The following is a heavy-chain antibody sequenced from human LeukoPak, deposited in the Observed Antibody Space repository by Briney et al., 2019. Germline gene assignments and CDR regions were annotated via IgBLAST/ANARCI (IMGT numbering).Heavy chain of an antibody. CDR1: GFTFSSYG. CDR2: ISYDGSNK. D-gene: IGHD3-22*01. V-gene: IGHV3-30*18. J-gene: IGHJ4*02. CDR3: AKPLFTMILGVRGYFDY. Sequence: GRSLRLSCAASGFTFSSYGMHWVGQAPGKGLEWVAVISYDGSNKYYADSVKGRFTISRDNSKNTLYLQMNSLRAEDTAVYYCAKPLFTMILGVRGYFDYWGQGTLVTVSS.